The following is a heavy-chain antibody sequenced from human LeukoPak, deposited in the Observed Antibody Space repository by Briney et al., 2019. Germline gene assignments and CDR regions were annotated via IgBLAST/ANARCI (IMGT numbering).Heavy chain of an antibody. Sequence: ASVKVSCKASGYTFTSYYMHWVRQAPGQGLEWMGIINPSGGSTSYAQKFQGRVTMTRDTSTSAVYVELSSLRSEDTAVYYCARDRETMVVTPTYWGQGTLVTVSS. J-gene: IGHJ4*02. CDR3: ARDRETMVVTPTY. CDR1: GYTFTSYY. V-gene: IGHV1-46*01. CDR2: INPSGGST. D-gene: IGHD4-23*01.